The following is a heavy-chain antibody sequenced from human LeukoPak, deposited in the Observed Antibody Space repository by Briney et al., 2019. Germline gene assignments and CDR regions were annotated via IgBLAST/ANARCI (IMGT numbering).Heavy chain of an antibody. V-gene: IGHV3-33*06. Sequence: GGSLRLSCAASGFTFSSYGMHWVRQAPGKGLEWVAVIWYDGSNKYYADSVKGRFTISRDNSKDTLYLQMNSLRAEDTAVYYCAKDMSAYYYDSSGSDYWGQGTLVTVS. CDR1: GFTFSSYG. CDR3: AKDMSAYYYDSSGSDY. J-gene: IGHJ4*02. D-gene: IGHD3-22*01. CDR2: IWYDGSNK.